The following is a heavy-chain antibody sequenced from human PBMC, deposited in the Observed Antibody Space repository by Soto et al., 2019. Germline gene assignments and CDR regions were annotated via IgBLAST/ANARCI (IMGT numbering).Heavy chain of an antibody. CDR3: AKDRKFRSYYESAVHYNN. J-gene: IGHJ4*02. CDR2: ISGSGAIT. D-gene: IGHD3-10*01. Sequence: EVLLLESGGGLVQPGGSLRLSCVASGFTFKNYDMRWVRQAPGKGLEWVSGISGSGAITYYADSVRGRFTISRDNSKNTLYLQLNSLRAEDTAIYYCAKDRKFRSYYESAVHYNNGAQGPLVTFSS. CDR1: GFTFKNYD. V-gene: IGHV3-23*01.